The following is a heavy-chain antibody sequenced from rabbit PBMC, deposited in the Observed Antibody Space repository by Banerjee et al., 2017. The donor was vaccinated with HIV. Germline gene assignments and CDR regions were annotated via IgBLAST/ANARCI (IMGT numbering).Heavy chain of an antibody. CDR2: INTGDGST. V-gene: IGHV1S45*01. CDR1: GFSFSNKYV. CDR3: ARGWITMTMNL. Sequence: QEQLEESGGVLVKPEGFLILICTASGFSFSNKYVMCWVRQAPGKGLEWIGCINTGDGSTYYASWAKGRFTIYKTSSTTVTLQMTSLTAADTATYFCARGWITMTMNLWGPGTLVTVS. D-gene: IGHD2-1*01. J-gene: IGHJ4*01.